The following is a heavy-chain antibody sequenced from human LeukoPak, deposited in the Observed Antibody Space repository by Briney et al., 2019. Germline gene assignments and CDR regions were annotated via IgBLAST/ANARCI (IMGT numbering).Heavy chain of an antibody. CDR2: VSSSGST. Sequence: PSETLSLTCTVSRDSISPYYWSWIRQPPGKGLEWIGYVSSSGSTNYNPSLKSRVTISVDRSKNQLSLKLSSVTAADTAVYCCARLVSSSLDYWGQGALVTVSS. J-gene: IGHJ4*02. CDR1: RDSISPYY. CDR3: ARLVSSSLDY. V-gene: IGHV4-59*08. D-gene: IGHD6-13*01.